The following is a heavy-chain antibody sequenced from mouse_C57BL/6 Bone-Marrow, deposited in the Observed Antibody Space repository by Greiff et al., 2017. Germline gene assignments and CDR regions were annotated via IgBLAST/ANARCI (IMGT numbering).Heavy chain of an antibody. CDR1: GFTFSDYG. CDR3: ARRWYYGSSPWYLDV. J-gene: IGHJ1*03. V-gene: IGHV5-15*01. CDR2: ISNLAYSL. Sequence: EVMLVESGGGLLQPGGSLKLSCAASGFTFSDYGMAWVRQAPRKGPELVAFISNLAYSLYYADTVMGRFTISRENAKNTLYLEMSSLRSENTAMSYCARRWYYGSSPWYLDVWGKGTTVTVSS. D-gene: IGHD1-1*01.